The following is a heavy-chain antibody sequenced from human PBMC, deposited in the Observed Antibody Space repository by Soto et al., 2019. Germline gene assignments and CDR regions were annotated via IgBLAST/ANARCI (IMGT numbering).Heavy chain of an antibody. CDR2: VFPGLGIA. D-gene: IGHD1-1*01. CDR3: ARVGPEGIRTPCHARYYAMDV. V-gene: IGHV1-69*09. J-gene: IGHJ6*02. Sequence: QVQLVQSGAEVKKPGSSVQVSCKASGGTVSSNAITWLRQAPGQGLEWLGGVFPGLGIAYDGKEFQGRVTIIADKSKCTAYMAMSSLRSEDTAVYYCARVGPEGIRTPCHARYYAMDVWGQGTTVTVSS. CDR1: GGTVSSNA.